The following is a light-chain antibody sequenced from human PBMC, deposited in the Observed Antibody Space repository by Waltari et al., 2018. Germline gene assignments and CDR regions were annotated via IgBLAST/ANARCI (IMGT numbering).Light chain of an antibody. Sequence: DIVMTQSPLSLPVTPGEPASISCSSSQSLLHSNGYNCLDWYLQMPGQSPQLLIYLNSNRASGVPDRFSGSGSGTDFTLKISRMEAEDVGVYNCMQTLQTPPFGGGTKVEIK. J-gene: IGKJ4*01. CDR3: MQTLQTPP. CDR2: LNS. V-gene: IGKV2-28*01. CDR1: QSLLHSNGYNC.